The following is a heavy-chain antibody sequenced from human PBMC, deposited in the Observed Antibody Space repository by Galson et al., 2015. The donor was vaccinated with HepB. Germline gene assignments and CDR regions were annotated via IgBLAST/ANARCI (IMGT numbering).Heavy chain of an antibody. J-gene: IGHJ4*02. CDR1: GFTFSSYW. CDR2: IKQDGSEK. Sequence: SLRLSCAASGFTFSSYWMTWVRQAPGKGLEWVANIKQDGSEKYYVDSVKGRFTISRNNAKNSLYLQMNSLRTEDTAVYLCARDSRYSSVWSPRPLDYWGQGTLVTVSS. D-gene: IGHD6-19*01. CDR3: ARDSRYSSVWSPRPLDY. V-gene: IGHV3-7*03.